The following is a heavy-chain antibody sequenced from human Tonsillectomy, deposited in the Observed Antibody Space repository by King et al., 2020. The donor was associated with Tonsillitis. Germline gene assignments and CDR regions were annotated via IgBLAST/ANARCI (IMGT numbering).Heavy chain of an antibody. D-gene: IGHD2-2*02. Sequence: QLVQSGGGVVQPGRSLRLSCETSGFTFGSYGMHWVRQAPGKGLEWVATISFHGTNIHHSDSVKGRFTISRDNSKNTMYLQMNSLRVEDTAVYFCARERLYNVEWGIDHWGQGTLVTVAS. J-gene: IGHJ4*02. CDR1: GFTFGSYG. V-gene: IGHV3-33*05. CDR3: ARERLYNVEWGIDH. CDR2: ISFHGTNI.